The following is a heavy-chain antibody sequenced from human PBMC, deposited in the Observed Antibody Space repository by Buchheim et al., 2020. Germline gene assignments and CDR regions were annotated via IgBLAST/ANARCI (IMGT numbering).Heavy chain of an antibody. J-gene: IGHJ4*02. V-gene: IGHV4-34*01. D-gene: IGHD5-18*01. CDR3: ARDPYSYGTKYDY. CDR1: GGSFSGYY. Sequence: QVQLQQWGAGLLKPSETLSLTCAVYGGSFSGYYWSWIRQPPGKGLEWIGEINHSGSTNYNPSLKSRVTISVDTSKNQFSLKLSSVTAADTAVYYCARDPYSYGTKYDYWGQGTL. CDR2: INHSGST.